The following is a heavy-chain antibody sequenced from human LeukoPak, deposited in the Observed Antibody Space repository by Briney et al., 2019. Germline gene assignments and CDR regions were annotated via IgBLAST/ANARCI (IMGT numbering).Heavy chain of an antibody. CDR3: ARTTEAHSWRTRYYYYYMDV. D-gene: IGHD6-13*01. CDR1: GGSISSYY. Sequence: SETLSLTCTVSGGSISSYYWSWIRQPPGKGLEWIGYIYYSGSTNYNPSLKSRVTISVDTSKNQFSLKLSSVTAADTAVYYCARTTEAHSWRTRYYYYYMDVWGKGTTVTVSS. V-gene: IGHV4-59*01. CDR2: IYYSGST. J-gene: IGHJ6*03.